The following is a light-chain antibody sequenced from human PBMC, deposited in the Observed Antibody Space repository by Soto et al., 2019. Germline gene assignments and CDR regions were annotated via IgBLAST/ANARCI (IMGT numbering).Light chain of an antibody. CDR2: GAS. J-gene: IGKJ5*01. CDR1: QSVSSSY. V-gene: IGKV3-20*01. Sequence: EIMLTQSPGTLSLSPGERATLSCRAIQSVSSSYLAWYQQKPGQAPRLLIYGASSRATGIPARFSGSGSGTDFTLTISRLEPEDFAVYYCQQYGSSLTWTFGQGTRLEIK. CDR3: QQYGSSLTWT.